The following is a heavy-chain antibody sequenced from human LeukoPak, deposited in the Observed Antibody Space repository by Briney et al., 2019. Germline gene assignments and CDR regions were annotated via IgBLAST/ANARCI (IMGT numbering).Heavy chain of an antibody. Sequence: SETLSLTCTVSGGSISSSGYYWGWIRQPPGKGLEWIGSIFYSGSTYYNPSLKSRVTISVDTSKNQFSLRLSSVTAADAAVYYCARPLYCGGDCYSDAFDIWGQGTMVTVSS. V-gene: IGHV4-39*01. J-gene: IGHJ3*02. CDR3: ARPLYCGGDCYSDAFDI. D-gene: IGHD2-21*02. CDR1: GGSISSSGYY. CDR2: IFYSGST.